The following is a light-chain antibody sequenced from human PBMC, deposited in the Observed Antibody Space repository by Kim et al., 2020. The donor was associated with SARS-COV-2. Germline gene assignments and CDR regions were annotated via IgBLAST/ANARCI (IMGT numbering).Light chain of an antibody. CDR2: GAS. J-gene: IGKJ1*01. Sequence: SPGERATRSYRASQSVSSNYLAWYQQKPGQAPRLLIYGASSRATGIPDRFSGSGSGTDFTLTITRLEPEDFAVYYCQQYSSSPATFGQGTKVEVK. CDR3: QQYSSSPAT. V-gene: IGKV3-20*01. CDR1: QSVSSNY.